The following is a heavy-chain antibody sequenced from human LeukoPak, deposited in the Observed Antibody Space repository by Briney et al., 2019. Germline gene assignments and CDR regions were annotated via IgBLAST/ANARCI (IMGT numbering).Heavy chain of an antibody. J-gene: IGHJ3*02. V-gene: IGHV3-33*01. Sequence: PGGSLRLSCAASGFTFSTYGMHWVRLAPGKGQEWVAVVWYDGSNKNYADSVKGRFTVSRDNSKNTLYLQMNSLRAEDTAVYYCARSRLHHDAFDIWGQGTTVTVSS. CDR2: VWYDGSNK. D-gene: IGHD5-24*01. CDR1: GFTFSTYG. CDR3: ARSRLHHDAFDI.